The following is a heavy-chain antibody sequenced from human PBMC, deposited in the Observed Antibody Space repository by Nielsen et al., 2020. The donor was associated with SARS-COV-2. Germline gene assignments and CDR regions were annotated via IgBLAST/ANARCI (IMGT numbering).Heavy chain of an antibody. D-gene: IGHD3-3*01. V-gene: IGHV4-59*08. CDR2: IYYSGST. CDR1: GGSISSYY. Sequence: SETLSLTCTVSGGSISSYYWSWIRQPPGKGLEWIGYIYYSGSTNYNPSLKSRVTISVDTSKNQFSLKLSSVTAADTAVYYCARRTGVVIKRSAGYYYYMDVWGKGTTVTVSS. J-gene: IGHJ6*03. CDR3: ARRTGVVIKRSAGYYYYMDV.